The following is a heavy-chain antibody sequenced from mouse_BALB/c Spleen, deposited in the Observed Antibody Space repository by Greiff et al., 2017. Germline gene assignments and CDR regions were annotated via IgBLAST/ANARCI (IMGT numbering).Heavy chain of an antibody. CDR3: ARGDGNYVPFDY. D-gene: IGHD2-1*01. Sequence: EVKLVESGGGLVQPGGSRKLSCAASGFTFSSFGMHWVRQAPEKGLEWVAYISSGSSTIYYADTVKGRFTISRDNPKNTLFLQMTSLRSEDTAMYYCARGDGNYVPFDYWGQGTTLTVSS. CDR1: GFTFSSFG. J-gene: IGHJ2*01. CDR2: ISSGSSTI. V-gene: IGHV5-17*02.